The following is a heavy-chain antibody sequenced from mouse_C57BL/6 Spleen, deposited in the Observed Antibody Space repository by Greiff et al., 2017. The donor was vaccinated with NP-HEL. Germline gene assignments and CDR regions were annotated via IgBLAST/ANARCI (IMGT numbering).Heavy chain of an antibody. CDR1: GYTFTSYW. V-gene: IGHV1-69*01. CDR3: GNYVYG. D-gene: IGHD2-1*01. Sequence: VQLQQPGAELVMPGASVKLSCKASGYTFTSYWMHWVKQRPGQGLEWIGEIDPSDSYTNYNQKFKGKSTLTVDKSSSTAYMQLSSLTSEDSAVYYCGNYVYGWGQGTLVTVSA. J-gene: IGHJ3*01. CDR2: IDPSDSYT.